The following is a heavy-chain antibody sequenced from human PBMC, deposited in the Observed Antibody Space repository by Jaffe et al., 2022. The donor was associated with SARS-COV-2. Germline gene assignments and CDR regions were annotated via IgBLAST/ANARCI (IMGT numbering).Heavy chain of an antibody. D-gene: IGHD4-17*01. CDR1: GGSFRDYY. J-gene: IGHJ5*02. V-gene: IGHV4-34*01. Sequence: QVQLQQRGAGLLKPSETLSLICAVYGGSFRDYYWSWIRQPPGKGLEWIGDINHSGTTHYNPSLQSRVTISGDTSKNEFSLKLSSVTAADTAVYYCAKGGNTVFDPWDQGTLVTVSS. CDR2: INHSGTT. CDR3: AKGGNTVFDP.